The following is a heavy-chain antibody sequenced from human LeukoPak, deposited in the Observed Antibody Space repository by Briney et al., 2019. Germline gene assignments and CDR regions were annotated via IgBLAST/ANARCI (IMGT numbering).Heavy chain of an antibody. D-gene: IGHD5-18*01. V-gene: IGHV1-46*01. CDR2: INPSGGST. CDR1: GYIFTSSY. J-gene: IGHJ5*02. Sequence: ASVKVSCKASGYIFTSSYIHWVRQAPGQGLEWMGMINPSGGSTGYAQKFQGRVTMTRDMSTSTVYMELSSLRSEDTAVYYCARALPHRRLMDTTMEQHWFDPWGQGTLVTVSS. CDR3: ARALPHRRLMDTTMEQHWFDP.